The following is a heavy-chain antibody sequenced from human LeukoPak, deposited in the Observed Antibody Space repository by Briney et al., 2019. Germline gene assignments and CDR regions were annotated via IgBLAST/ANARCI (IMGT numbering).Heavy chain of an antibody. D-gene: IGHD3-22*01. V-gene: IGHV3-30*02. J-gene: IGHJ3*02. CDR2: IRYDGSNK. Sequence: GGSLRLSCAASGFTFSSYGMHWVRQAPGKGLEWVAFIRYDGSNKYYADSVKGRFTISRDNSKNTLYLQMNSLRAEDTAVYYCAKGPEYYYDSSGYSPGAFDIWGQGTMVTVSS. CDR3: AKGPEYYYDSSGYSPGAFDI. CDR1: GFTFSSYG.